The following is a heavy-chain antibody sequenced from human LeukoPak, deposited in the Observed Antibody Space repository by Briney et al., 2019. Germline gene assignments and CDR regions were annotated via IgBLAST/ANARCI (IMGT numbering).Heavy chain of an antibody. CDR2: ISGSGGST. CDR1: GFTFSSYA. CDR3: AKDEGYCSGGSCYPDY. V-gene: IGHV3-23*01. Sequence: PGGSLRLSCAASGFTFSSYAMSWVRQAPGKGLEWVSAISGSGGSTYYADSVKGRFTISRDNSKNTLYLQMNSLRAEDTAVYYCAKDEGYCSGGSCYPDYWGQGTLVTVSS. D-gene: IGHD2-15*01. J-gene: IGHJ4*02.